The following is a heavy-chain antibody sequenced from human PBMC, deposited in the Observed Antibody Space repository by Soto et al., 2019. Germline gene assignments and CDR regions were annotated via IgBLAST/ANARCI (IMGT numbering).Heavy chain of an antibody. CDR1: GFTFSGHW. J-gene: IGHJ5*02. CDR2: IKSDGRST. CDR3: ARSDWFDP. Sequence: GGSLRLSCAASGFTFSGHWMHWVRQAPGKGLVWVSRIKSDGRSTSYADSVKGRFTVSRDNAKNTLYLQMNSLRAEDTAVYYCARSDWFDPWGQGTLVTV. V-gene: IGHV3-74*01.